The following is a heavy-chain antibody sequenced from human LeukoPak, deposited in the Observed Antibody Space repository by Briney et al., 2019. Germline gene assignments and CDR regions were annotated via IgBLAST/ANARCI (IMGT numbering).Heavy chain of an antibody. V-gene: IGHV3-23*01. Sequence: GGSLRLSCAASGFTFSSYAMNWVRQAPGKGLEWLSVISGSGGSTYYADSVKGRFTISRDNSKNTLYLQMNTLRAEDTAVYYCAKDIVVVVVSGDYFDYWGQGTLVTVSS. CDR1: GFTFSSYA. J-gene: IGHJ4*02. CDR3: AKDIVVVVVSGDYFDY. CDR2: ISGSGGST. D-gene: IGHD2-15*01.